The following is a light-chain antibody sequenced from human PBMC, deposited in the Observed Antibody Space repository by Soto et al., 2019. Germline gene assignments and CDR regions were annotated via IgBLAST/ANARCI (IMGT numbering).Light chain of an antibody. Sequence: EIVLTQSPATLSVSPGDGATLSCKASQSIAGNLAWYQQRPGQAPRLLIFRASSRATGVPARFSGSGSGTEFTLTISSLQSEDFGIYYCQQFHNWPPITFGQGTRLDLK. CDR1: QSIAGN. CDR2: RAS. CDR3: QQFHNWPPIT. V-gene: IGKV3-15*01. J-gene: IGKJ5*01.